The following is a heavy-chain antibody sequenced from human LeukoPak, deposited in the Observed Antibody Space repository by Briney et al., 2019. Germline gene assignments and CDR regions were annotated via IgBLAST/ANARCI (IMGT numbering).Heavy chain of an antibody. V-gene: IGHV3-7*03. Sequence: GGSLRLSCAASGFTFSSYWMTWVRQAPGKGLEWVADIKEDGSEKYYVDSVKGRLTISRDNAKNSLYLQMNSLRAEDTALYHCARGRYCSSTGCPRDYYYMDVWGKGTTVTVSS. D-gene: IGHD2-2*01. CDR3: ARGRYCSSTGCPRDYYYMDV. CDR1: GFTFSSYW. J-gene: IGHJ6*03. CDR2: IKEDGSEK.